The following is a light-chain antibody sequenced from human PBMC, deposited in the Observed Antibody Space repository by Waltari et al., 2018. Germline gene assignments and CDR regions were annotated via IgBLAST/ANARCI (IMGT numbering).Light chain of an antibody. J-gene: IGKJ2*03. Sequence: DIQMTPSPSSLSASIGDTVTIPCRARQGISNSLAWYQQKAGKAPKLLLYGASRLESGVPSRFRGSGSGTDYTLTINSLQPEDFATYYCQQYYDIVYSFGQGTKLDI. V-gene: IGKV1-NL1*01. CDR2: GAS. CDR3: QQYYDIVYS. CDR1: QGISNS.